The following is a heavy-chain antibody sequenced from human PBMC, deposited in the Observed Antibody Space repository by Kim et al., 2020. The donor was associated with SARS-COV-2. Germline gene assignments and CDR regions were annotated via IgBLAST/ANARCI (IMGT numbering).Heavy chain of an antibody. Sequence: GGSLRLSCAASGFTFSSYAMHWVRQAPGKGLEYVSAISSNGGSTYYANSVKGRFTISRDNSKNTLYLQMGSLRAEDMAVYYCARGPPAAGNDYWGQGTLV. J-gene: IGHJ4*02. V-gene: IGHV3-64*01. CDR3: ARGPPAAGNDY. CDR1: GFTFSSYA. D-gene: IGHD6-13*01. CDR2: ISSNGGST.